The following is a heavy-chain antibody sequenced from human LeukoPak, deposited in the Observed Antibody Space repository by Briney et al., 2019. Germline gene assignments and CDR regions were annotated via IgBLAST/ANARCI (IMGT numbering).Heavy chain of an antibody. Sequence: PGRSLRLSCAASGFTFSSYGMHWVRQAPGKGLEWVAVICYDGSNKYYADSVKGRFTISRDNSKNTLYLQMNSLRAEDTAVYYCAKDPTMVRGVISSYYYYMDVWGKGTTVTVSS. J-gene: IGHJ6*03. CDR1: GFTFSSYG. V-gene: IGHV3-33*06. CDR2: ICYDGSNK. CDR3: AKDPTMVRGVISSYYYYMDV. D-gene: IGHD3-10*01.